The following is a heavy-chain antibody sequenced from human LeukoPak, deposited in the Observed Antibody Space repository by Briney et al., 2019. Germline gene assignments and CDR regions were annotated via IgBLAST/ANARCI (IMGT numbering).Heavy chain of an antibody. CDR3: TTDTLRSSGYYYYFDY. CDR1: GFTFSNAW. CDR2: IKSKTDGGTT. D-gene: IGHD3-22*01. V-gene: IGHV3-15*01. Sequence: PGGSLRLSCAASGFTFSNAWMSWVRQAPGKGLEWVGRIKSKTDGGTTDYAAPVKGRFTISRDDSKNTLYLQMNSLKTEDTAVYYCTTDTLRSSGYYYYFDYWGQGTLVTVSS. J-gene: IGHJ4*02.